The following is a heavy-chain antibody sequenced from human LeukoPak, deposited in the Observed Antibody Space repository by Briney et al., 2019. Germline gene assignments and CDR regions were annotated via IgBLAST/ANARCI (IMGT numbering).Heavy chain of an antibody. V-gene: IGHV3-15*01. D-gene: IGHD6-6*01. CDR3: SGQYSSSSVVDY. Sequence: GGPLRLSCAASGFTFSNAWMNWVRQAPGKGLEWVGRIKSKTDGGTTDYAAPVKGRFTISRDNAKNSLYLQMSSLRAEDRAIYYCSGQYSSSSVVDYWGQGTLVTVSS. CDR1: GFTFSNAW. J-gene: IGHJ4*02. CDR2: IKSKTDGGTT.